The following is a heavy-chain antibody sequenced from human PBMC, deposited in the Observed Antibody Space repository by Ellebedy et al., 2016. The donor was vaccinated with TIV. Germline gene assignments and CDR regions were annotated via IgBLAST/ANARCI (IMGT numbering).Heavy chain of an antibody. J-gene: IGHJ6*02. D-gene: IGHD4-11*01. CDR1: GGTFSSYA. V-gene: IGHV1-69*13. Sequence: AASVKVSCKASGGTFSSYAICWVRQPPGQGLEWLGGIIPIFGTANYAQKFQGRVTITADESTSTAYMELSSLRSEDTAVYYCARDSRGHVTDSNYYYYGMDVWGQGTTVTVSS. CDR2: IIPIFGTA. CDR3: ARDSRGHVTDSNYYYYGMDV.